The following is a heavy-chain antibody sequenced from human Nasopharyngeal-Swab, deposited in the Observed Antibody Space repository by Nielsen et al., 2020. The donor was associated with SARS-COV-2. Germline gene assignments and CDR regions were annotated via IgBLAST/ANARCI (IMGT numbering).Heavy chain of an antibody. J-gene: IGHJ4*02. CDR3: ARDRGYCSGGSCYLDDS. D-gene: IGHD2-15*01. CDR1: VYTFTSYY. V-gene: IGHV1-46*01. Sequence: ASVNVSCKASVYTFTSYYIHWVRQAPGQGLEWMGIINPSVSSATYAQRFEGRVTMTRDTSTSTVYMELSSLRSEDTAVYYCARDRGYCSGGSCYLDDSWGQGTLVTVSS. CDR2: INPSVSSA.